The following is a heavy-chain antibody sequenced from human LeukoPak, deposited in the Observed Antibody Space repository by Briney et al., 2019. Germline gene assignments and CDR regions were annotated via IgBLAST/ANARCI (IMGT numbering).Heavy chain of an antibody. V-gene: IGHV4-38-2*02. J-gene: IGHJ3*02. CDR3: ARKDGDI. Sequence: SETLSLTCTVSGYSISSGYYWGWIRQPPGKGLEWIGSIYHSGSTYYNPSLKSRVTISVDTSKNQFSLKVSSVTAADTAVYYCARKDGDIWGQGTMVTISS. D-gene: IGHD5-24*01. CDR1: GYSISSGYY. CDR2: IYHSGST.